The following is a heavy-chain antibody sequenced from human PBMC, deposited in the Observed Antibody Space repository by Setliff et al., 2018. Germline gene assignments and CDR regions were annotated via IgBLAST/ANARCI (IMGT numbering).Heavy chain of an antibody. CDR3: ASWGSAIAFDL. CDR2: VSRSGST. V-gene: IGHV4-59*06. Sequence: SETLRLSCAASGFTLNNYAMSWVRQAPGKGLEWIGYVSRSGSTSYNSSLKRQISISLDTSKNQFSLKLSSVTAADTAIYYCASWGSAIAFDLWGQGTVVTVSS. J-gene: IGHJ3*01. CDR1: GFTLNNYA. D-gene: IGHD3-16*01.